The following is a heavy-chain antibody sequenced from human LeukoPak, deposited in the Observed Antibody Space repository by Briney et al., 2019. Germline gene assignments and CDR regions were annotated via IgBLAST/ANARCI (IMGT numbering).Heavy chain of an antibody. CDR3: AREGSGYSYGNFDY. Sequence: PSETLSLTCAVYGGSFSGYYWSWIRQPPGKGLEWIGEINNSGSTNCNPSLKSRVTVSVDTSKNQFSLKLSSVTAADTAVYYCAREGSGYSYGNFDYWGQGTLVTVSS. J-gene: IGHJ4*02. CDR2: INNSGST. V-gene: IGHV4-34*01. CDR1: GGSFSGYY. D-gene: IGHD5-18*01.